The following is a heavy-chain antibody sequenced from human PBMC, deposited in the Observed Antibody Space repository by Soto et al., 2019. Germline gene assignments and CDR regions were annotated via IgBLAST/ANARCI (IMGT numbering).Heavy chain of an antibody. CDR2: IDTSGHST. CDR1: GFVFTNFC. V-gene: IGHV3-74*01. J-gene: IGHJ4*02. D-gene: IGHD6-13*01. CDR3: AKDSWYFDL. Sequence: SLGLSCEASGFVFTNFCMHWVRHVPGKGLVWVARIDTSGHSTNYAESVKGRFTISRDNAKNTVSLQMNSLRVEDTGVYYCAKDSWYFDLWSRGSQVTVSS.